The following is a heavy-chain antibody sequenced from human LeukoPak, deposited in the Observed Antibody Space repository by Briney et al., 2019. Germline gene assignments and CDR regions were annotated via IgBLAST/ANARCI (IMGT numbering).Heavy chain of an antibody. CDR1: GFTFDDYA. CDR3: ACIGPQTEYYYDSSGPR. D-gene: IGHD3-22*01. Sequence: GGSLRLSCAASGFTFDDYAMHWVRQAPGKGLEWVSGISWNSGSIGYADSVKGRFTISRDNAKNTLYLQMNSLRAEDTAVYYCACIGPQTEYYYDSSGPRWGQGTLVTVSS. J-gene: IGHJ4*02. CDR2: ISWNSGSI. V-gene: IGHV3-9*01.